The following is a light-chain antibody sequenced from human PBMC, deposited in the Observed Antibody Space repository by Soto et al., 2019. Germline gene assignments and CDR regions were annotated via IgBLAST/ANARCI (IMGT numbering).Light chain of an antibody. CDR3: QQYGAPPLT. J-gene: IGKJ3*01. CDR2: GGS. CDR1: QNIYINS. Sequence: EIVLTPSPDTLSLSPGERATLSCRASQNIYINSLAWYQQRPGQAPRLLIYGGSTRATAVPDRFSGSGSGTDFALTISRLEPEDFAVYYCQQYGAPPLTFGPGTKVDIK. V-gene: IGKV3-20*01.